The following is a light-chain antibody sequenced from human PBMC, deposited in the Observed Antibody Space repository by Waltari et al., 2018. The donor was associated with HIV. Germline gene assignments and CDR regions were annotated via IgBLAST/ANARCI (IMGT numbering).Light chain of an antibody. CDR1: SLRTYY. CDR3: NSRDSSGTLGL. J-gene: IGLJ2*01. CDR2: GKN. V-gene: IGLV3-19*01. Sequence: SSELTQDPAVSVALGQTVRITCQGDSLRTYYASWYQQKPGQAPVLVIYGKNNRPSGIPDRCSGSSSGNTASLTITGAQAEDEADYYCNSRDSSGTLGLFGGGTKLTVL.